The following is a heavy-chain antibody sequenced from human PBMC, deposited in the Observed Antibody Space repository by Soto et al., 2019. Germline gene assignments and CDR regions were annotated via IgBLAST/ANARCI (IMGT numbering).Heavy chain of an antibody. Sequence: KVSCKASGGTFSIYAISWVRQAPGQGLEWMGIIYPGDSDTRYSPSFQGQVTISADKSISTAYLQWSSLKASDTAMYYCAIQYCSSTSCYQGLDAFDIWGQGTMVTVSS. CDR2: IYPGDSDT. CDR3: AIQYCSSTSCYQGLDAFDI. J-gene: IGHJ3*02. D-gene: IGHD2-2*01. V-gene: IGHV5-51*01. CDR1: GGTFSIYA.